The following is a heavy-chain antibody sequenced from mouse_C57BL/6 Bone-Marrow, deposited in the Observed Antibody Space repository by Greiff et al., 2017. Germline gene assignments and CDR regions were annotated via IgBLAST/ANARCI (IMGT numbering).Heavy chain of an antibody. CDR1: GYTFTSYW. D-gene: IGHD2-4*01. J-gene: IGHJ4*01. Sequence: VQLQQPGAELVMPGASVKLSCKASGYTFTSYWMHWVKQRPGKGLEWIGRIYPGDGDTNYNGKFKGKATLTADKSSSTAYMQLSSLTSEDSAVXLCARTGGLRRAMDYWGQGTSVTVSS. CDR3: ARTGGLRRAMDY. CDR2: IYPGDGDT. V-gene: IGHV1-82*01.